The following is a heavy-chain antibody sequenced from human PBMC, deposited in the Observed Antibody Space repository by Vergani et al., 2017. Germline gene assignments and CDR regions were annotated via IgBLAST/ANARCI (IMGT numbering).Heavy chain of an antibody. Sequence: QEQLVQPAAEVRKPGASVKVSCKASGYNFTSFDINWVRLATGQGLEWMGWMNPKSGNTAYAAKFQGRITMTRDSSTDTAYMEMKSLRSEDTAIYFCAGDVLDSEYRHNWFGPWGQGTVVTVSS. D-gene: IGHD3/OR15-3a*01. CDR1: GYNFTSFD. CDR2: MNPKSGNT. CDR3: AGDVLDSEYRHNWFGP. V-gene: IGHV1-8*01. J-gene: IGHJ5*02.